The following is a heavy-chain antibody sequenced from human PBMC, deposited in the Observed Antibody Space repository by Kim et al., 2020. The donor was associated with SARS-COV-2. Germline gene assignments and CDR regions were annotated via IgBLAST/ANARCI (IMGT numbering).Heavy chain of an antibody. Sequence: KSRVTISVDTSKNQFSLKLSSVTAADTAVYYCARDNRPDDGSGSYYGFDYWGQGTLVTVSS. J-gene: IGHJ4*02. D-gene: IGHD3-10*01. V-gene: IGHV4-59*01. CDR3: ARDNRPDDGSGSYYGFDY.